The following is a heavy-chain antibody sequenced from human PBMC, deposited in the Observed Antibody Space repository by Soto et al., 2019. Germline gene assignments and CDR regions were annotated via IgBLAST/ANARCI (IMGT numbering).Heavy chain of an antibody. CDR3: ARLGYDFWSGYYHYFGY. Sequence: SETLSLTCAVSGGSISSSSYYWGWIRQPPGKGLEWIGSIYYSGSTYYNPSLKSRVTISVDTSKNQFSLKLSSVTAADTAVYYCARLGYDFWSGYYHYFGYWGQGTLVTVSS. J-gene: IGHJ4*02. D-gene: IGHD3-3*01. CDR1: GGSISSSSYY. CDR2: IYYSGST. V-gene: IGHV4-39*01.